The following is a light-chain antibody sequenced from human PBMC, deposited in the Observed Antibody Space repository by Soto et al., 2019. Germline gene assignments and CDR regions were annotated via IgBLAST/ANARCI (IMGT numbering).Light chain of an antibody. Sequence: EVVFTQSPGTLSLSPGDRASLSCRASQNLSRYFLAWFQQKPGQSPRLLIHDASSRNTGTPARFSGSGSGTEFTLTISSLQSEDFAVYYCQQYNNWTRTFGQGTKVDIK. CDR1: QNLSRY. CDR3: QQYNNWTRT. J-gene: IGKJ1*01. V-gene: IGKV3-15*01. CDR2: DAS.